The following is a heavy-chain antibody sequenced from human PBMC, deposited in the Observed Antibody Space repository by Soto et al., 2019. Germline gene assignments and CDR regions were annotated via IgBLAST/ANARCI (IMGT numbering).Heavy chain of an antibody. V-gene: IGHV4-39*01. CDR3: WRTPDVLTGYYDAFYI. CDR2: IYSSGST. D-gene: IGHD3-9*01. J-gene: IGHJ3*02. Sequence: HLQLEESGPGLVKPSETLSLTCTVSGGSVSNNTYYWGWIRQPPGKGLEWIGSIYSSGSTNYHPSLKSRVTISVDTSKNEFSLKLTSVTAADTAVYHCWRTPDVLTGYYDAFYIWGQGTAVTVSS. CDR1: GGSVSNNTYY.